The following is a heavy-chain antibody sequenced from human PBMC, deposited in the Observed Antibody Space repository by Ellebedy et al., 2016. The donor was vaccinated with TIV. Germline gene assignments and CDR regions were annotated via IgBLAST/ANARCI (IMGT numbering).Heavy chain of an antibody. CDR3: ARVLDRGIVVPGYYYGMDV. CDR1: GFTFSSYR. Sequence: GESLKISCAASGFTFSSYRMSWVREARVKRLEWVANLNKDGSGRYYADSVKGRFTISRDNAKNSLYLQMNSLRAEDTAVYYCARVLDRGIVVPGYYYGMDVWGQGTTVTVSS. V-gene: IGHV3-7*02. D-gene: IGHD2-21*01. CDR2: LNKDGSGR. J-gene: IGHJ6*02.